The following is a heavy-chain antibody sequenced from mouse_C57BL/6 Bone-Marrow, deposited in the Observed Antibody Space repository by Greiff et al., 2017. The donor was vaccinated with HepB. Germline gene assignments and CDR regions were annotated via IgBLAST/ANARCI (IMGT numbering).Heavy chain of an antibody. Sequence: EVHLVESGGGLVQPGGSLKLSCAASGFTFSDYYMYWVRQTPEKRLEWVAYISNGGGSTYYPDTVKGRFTISRDNAKNTLYLQMSRLKSEDTAMYYCARRGVTTLYYYAMDYWGQGTSVTVSS. CDR2: ISNGGGST. CDR3: ARRGVTTLYYYAMDY. D-gene: IGHD2-5*01. J-gene: IGHJ4*01. CDR1: GFTFSDYY. V-gene: IGHV5-12*01.